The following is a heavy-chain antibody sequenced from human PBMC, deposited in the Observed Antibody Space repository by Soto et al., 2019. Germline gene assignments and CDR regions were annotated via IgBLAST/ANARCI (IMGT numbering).Heavy chain of an antibody. J-gene: IGHJ4*02. CDR3: ARKPPSLYCSGGSCYRPVDY. CDR1: GYTFTGYY. CDR2: MNPNSGNT. D-gene: IGHD2-15*01. Sequence: GASVKVSCKASGYTFTGYYMHWVRQAPGQGLEWMGWMNPNSGNTGYAQKFQGRVTMTRNTSISTAYMELSSLRSEDTAVYYCARKPPSLYCSGGSCYRPVDYWGQGTLVTVSS. V-gene: IGHV1-8*02.